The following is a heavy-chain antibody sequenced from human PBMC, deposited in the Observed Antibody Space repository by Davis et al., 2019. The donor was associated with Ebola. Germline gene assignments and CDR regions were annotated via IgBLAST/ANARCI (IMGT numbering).Heavy chain of an antibody. Sequence: GESLKISCAASGFTSSGFTFSDYDMNWVRQAPGKGLEWVSTISKTSVYTYYAESVKGRFTISRDNAKNTLYLQMNSLRAEDTAVYYCARQTMVWYYFDYWGQGTLVTVSS. V-gene: IGHV3-21*01. J-gene: IGHJ4*02. CDR3: ARQTMVWYYFDY. D-gene: IGHD3-10*01. CDR2: ISKTSVYT. CDR1: GFTSSGFTFSDYD.